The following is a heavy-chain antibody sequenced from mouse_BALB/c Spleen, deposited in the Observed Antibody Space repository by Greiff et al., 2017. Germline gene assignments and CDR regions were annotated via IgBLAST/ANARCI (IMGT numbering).Heavy chain of an antibody. Sequence: QVQLQQSGAELARPGASVKLSCKASGYTFTSYWMQWVKQRPGQGLEWIGAIYPGDGDTRYTQKFKGKATLTADKSSSTAYMQLSSLASEDSAVYYCARSGYLYAMDYWGQGTSVTVSS. V-gene: IGHV1-87*01. CDR1: GYTFTSYW. CDR2: IYPGDGDT. D-gene: IGHD3-1*01. CDR3: ARSGYLYAMDY. J-gene: IGHJ4*01.